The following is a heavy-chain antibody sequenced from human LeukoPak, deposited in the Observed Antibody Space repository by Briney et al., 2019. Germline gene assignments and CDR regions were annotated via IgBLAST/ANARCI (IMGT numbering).Heavy chain of an antibody. D-gene: IGHD6-13*01. CDR1: GGSISNVNYY. CDR3: ARELYSSSWYYEESRLSDAFDI. V-gene: IGHV4-39*06. J-gene: IGHJ3*02. Sequence: SETLSLTCTVSGGSISNVNYYWGWIRQPPGKGLEWIGSFYYSGITYYNPSLKSRVTISVDTSKNQFALKLSSVTDADTAVYYCARELYSSSWYYEESRLSDAFDIWGQGTMVTVSS. CDR2: FYYSGIT.